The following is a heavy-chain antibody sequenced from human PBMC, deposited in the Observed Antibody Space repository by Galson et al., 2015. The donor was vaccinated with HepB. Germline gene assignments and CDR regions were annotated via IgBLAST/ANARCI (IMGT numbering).Heavy chain of an antibody. Sequence: SLRLSCAASGFTFSSYVMHWVRQAPGKGLEWVAVISYDGSNKYYADSVKGRFTISRDNSKNTLYLQMNSLRAEDTAVYYCASGGYISSWYVGNFDYWGQGTLVTVSS. D-gene: IGHD6-13*01. CDR2: ISYDGSNK. CDR1: GFTFSSYV. J-gene: IGHJ4*02. CDR3: ASGGYISSWYVGNFDY. V-gene: IGHV3-30-3*01.